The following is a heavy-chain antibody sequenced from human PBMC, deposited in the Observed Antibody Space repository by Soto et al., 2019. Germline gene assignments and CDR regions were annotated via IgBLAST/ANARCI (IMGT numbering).Heavy chain of an antibody. J-gene: IGHJ3*02. CDR1: GFSFSSYS. CDR2: ISSSSSAI. Sequence: EVQLVESGGGLVQPGGSLRLPCAATGFSFSSYSMNWVRQAPGKGLEWVSYISSSSSAIYADSVKGRFTISRDDARNSLYLQMNSLRDEDTALYYCVRDLLYAFDIWSQGTMVTVSS. V-gene: IGHV3-48*02. CDR3: VRDLLYAFDI.